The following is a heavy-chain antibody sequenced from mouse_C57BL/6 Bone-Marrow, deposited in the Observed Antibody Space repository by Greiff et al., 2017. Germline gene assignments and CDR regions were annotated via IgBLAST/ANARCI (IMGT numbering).Heavy chain of an antibody. J-gene: IGHJ3*01. D-gene: IGHD4-1*02. CDR1: GYSFTSYY. CDR2: IYPGSGNT. CDR3: ARQLGQGPFAY. Sequence: QVQLMESGPELVKPGASVKISCKASGYSFTSYYIHWVKQRPGQGLEWIGWIYPGSGNTKYNEKFKGKATLTADTSSSTAYMQLSSLTSEDSAVYYCARQLGQGPFAYWGQGTLVTVSA. V-gene: IGHV1-66*01.